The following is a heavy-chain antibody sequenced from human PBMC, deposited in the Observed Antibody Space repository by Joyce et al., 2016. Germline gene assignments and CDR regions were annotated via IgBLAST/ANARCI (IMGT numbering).Heavy chain of an antibody. CDR3: AKDQDYGDYSVDY. CDR1: RFAFSSYA. Sequence: EVQLLESGGGLVQPGGSLRLSCAASRFAFSSYAMSWVRQAPGKGLEWVSTISSSGGSTYYADSVKGRFTISRDNSENTLYLQMNSLRAGDTAVYYCAKDQDYGDYSVDYWGQRTLVTVSS. V-gene: IGHV3-23*01. J-gene: IGHJ4*02. CDR2: ISSSGGST. D-gene: IGHD4-17*01.